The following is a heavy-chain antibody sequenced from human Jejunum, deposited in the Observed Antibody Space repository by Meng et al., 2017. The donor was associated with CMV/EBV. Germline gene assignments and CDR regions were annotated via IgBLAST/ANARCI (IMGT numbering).Heavy chain of an antibody. D-gene: IGHD2-2*01. V-gene: IGHV3-13*01. Sequence: GFTFSRNDMFWVRQPSGKGLEWVSLLGTPGDTYFPGSVKGRFTVSRENAETSFYLQMNSLRVGDTAVFYCARDRTSVVVPAALLYWGQGTRVTVSS. CDR1: GFTFSRND. J-gene: IGHJ4*02. CDR2: LGTPGDT. CDR3: ARDRTSVVVPAALLY.